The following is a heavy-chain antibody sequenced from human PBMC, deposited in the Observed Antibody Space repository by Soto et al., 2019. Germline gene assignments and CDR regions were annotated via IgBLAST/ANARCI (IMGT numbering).Heavy chain of an antibody. CDR3: ARDLDSY. CDR1: GFTFSTYA. J-gene: IGHJ4*02. V-gene: IGHV3-33*01. CDR2: IWYDGSNK. D-gene: IGHD3-3*01. Sequence: QVQLVESGGGVVQPGRSLRLTCAASGFTFSTYAMHWVRQAPGKGLEWVAVIWYDGSNKYYADSVKGRFTISRDNSKSTLYLQINALRAEDTAVHYCARDLDSYRGQGTLVTVSS.